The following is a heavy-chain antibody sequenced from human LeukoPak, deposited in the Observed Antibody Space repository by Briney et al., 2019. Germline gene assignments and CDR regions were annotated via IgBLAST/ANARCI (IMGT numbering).Heavy chain of an antibody. D-gene: IGHD1-26*01. CDR2: INHSGST. J-gene: IGHJ3*02. CDR3: ARGLVGATTPLI. V-gene: IGHV4-34*01. CDR1: GGSFSGYY. Sequence: SETLSLTCAVYGGSFSGYYWSWIRQPPGKGLEWIGEINHSGSTNYNPSPKSRVTISVDTSKNQFSLKLSSVTAADTAVYYCARGLVGATTPLIWGQGTMVTVSS.